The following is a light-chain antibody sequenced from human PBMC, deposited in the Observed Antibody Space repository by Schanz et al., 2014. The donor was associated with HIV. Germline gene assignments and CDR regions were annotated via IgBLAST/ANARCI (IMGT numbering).Light chain of an antibody. V-gene: IGKV3D-15*01. J-gene: IGKJ3*01. CDR3: QQYNNWPLFT. CDR2: GAS. CDR1: QTISSN. Sequence: DIVMTQSPATLSVSPGERATLSCRASQTISSNLAWYQQKPGQAPRLLIYGASNRATGIPDRFSGSGSGTEFTLTINSLQSEDSAVYYCQQYNNWPLFTFGPGTTVDVK.